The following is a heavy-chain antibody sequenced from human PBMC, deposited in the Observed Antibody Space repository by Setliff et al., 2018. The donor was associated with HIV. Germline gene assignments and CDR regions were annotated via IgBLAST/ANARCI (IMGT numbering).Heavy chain of an antibody. D-gene: IGHD4-17*01. V-gene: IGHV1-18*01. CDR3: ARLGKNDYGDYFDY. CDR2: ISNDNGNT. Sequence: ASVKVSCKASGYTFTSYDITWVRQAPGQGLEWMGWISNDNGNTKYAQKLQGRVTMTTDTSTSTAYMELRSLRSDDTAVYYCARLGKNDYGDYFDYWGQGTLVTVS. J-gene: IGHJ4*02. CDR1: GYTFTSYD.